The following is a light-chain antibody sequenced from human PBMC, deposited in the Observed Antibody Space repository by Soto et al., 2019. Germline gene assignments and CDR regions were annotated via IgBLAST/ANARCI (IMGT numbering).Light chain of an antibody. CDR2: GAS. V-gene: IGKV3-11*01. Sequence: EIVLTQSPRTLSLSPGEKATFSCRAIQSVSNTYLAWHQQKPGQAPRLLIYGASNRATGIPARFSGSGSGTDFTLTISSLEPEDFAVYYCQQRSNWPPGTFGQGTKVDIK. J-gene: IGKJ1*01. CDR3: QQRSNWPPGT. CDR1: QSVSNTY.